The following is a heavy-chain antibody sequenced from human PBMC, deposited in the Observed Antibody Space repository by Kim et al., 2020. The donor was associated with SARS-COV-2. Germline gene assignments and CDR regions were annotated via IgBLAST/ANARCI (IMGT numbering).Heavy chain of an antibody. CDR2: INTKTGNP. D-gene: IGHD3-10*01. CDR3: ARESMPLTYYASGSYFRSFDY. V-gene: IGHV7-4-1*02. CDR1: GYSFTTYA. Sequence: ASVKVSCKASGYSFTTYAMNWVRQAPGQGLEWMGWINTKTGNPTYAQGFTGRFVFSLDTSVSTAYLQISSLKAEDTAVYYCARESMPLTYYASGSYFRSFDYWGQGTPVTVSS. J-gene: IGHJ4*02.